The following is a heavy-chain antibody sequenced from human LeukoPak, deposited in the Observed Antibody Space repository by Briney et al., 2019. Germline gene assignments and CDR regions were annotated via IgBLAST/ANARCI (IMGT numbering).Heavy chain of an antibody. CDR2: ISSSSSYI. V-gene: IGHV3-21*01. J-gene: IGHJ4*02. CDR3: ARRAYCGGDCYSRTQTRGYYFDY. CDR1: GFTFSSYS. Sequence: GGSLRLSCAASGFTFSSYSMNWVRQAPGKGLEWVSSISSSSSYIYYADSVKGRFTISRDNAKNSLYLQMNSLRAEDAAVYYCARRAYCGGDCYSRTQTRGYYFDYWGQGTLVTVSS. D-gene: IGHD2-21*02.